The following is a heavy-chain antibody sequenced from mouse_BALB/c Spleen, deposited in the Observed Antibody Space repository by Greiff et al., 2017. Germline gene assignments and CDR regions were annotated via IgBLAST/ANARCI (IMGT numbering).Heavy chain of an antibody. J-gene: IGHJ3*01. Sequence: VMLVESAAELARPGASVKMSCKAFGYTFSSYTMHWVKQRPGQGLEWIGYINPSSGYTEYNQKFKDKTTLTADKSSSTAYMQLNSLTSEDSAVYYCAKNDGYFAYWGQGTLVTVSA. D-gene: IGHD2-3*01. CDR2: INPSSGYT. CDR3: AKNDGYFAY. CDR1: GYTFSSYT. V-gene: IGHV1-4*02.